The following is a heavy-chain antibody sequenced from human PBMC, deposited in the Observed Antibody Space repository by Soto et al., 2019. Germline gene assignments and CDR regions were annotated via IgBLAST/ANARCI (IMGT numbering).Heavy chain of an antibody. J-gene: IGHJ5*02. V-gene: IGHV4-59*01. CDR2: IYYSGST. D-gene: IGHD4-17*01. Sequence: SETLSLTCTVSGGSISSYYWSWIRQPPGKGLEWIGYIYYSGSTNYNPSLKSRVTISVDTSKNQFSLKLSSVTAADTAVYYCARHDYEPYWFDPWGQGTLVTVSS. CDR3: ARHDYEPYWFDP. CDR1: GGSISSYY.